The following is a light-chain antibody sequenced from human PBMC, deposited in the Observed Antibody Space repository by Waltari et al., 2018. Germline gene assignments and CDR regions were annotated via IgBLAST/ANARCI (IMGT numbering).Light chain of an antibody. CDR2: RDN. J-gene: IGLJ2*01. V-gene: IGLV3-9*01. CDR1: NIGSRN. CDR3: QVCDSSSNAV. Sequence: SFDLTQPLSVSVALGQTARLTCGGDNIGSRNVHWYQQKPGQAPILVIYRDNNRPAGIPELFSCSTSVNTATLSISRSQAGDEADYFCQVCDSSSNAVFGGGTKLTVL.